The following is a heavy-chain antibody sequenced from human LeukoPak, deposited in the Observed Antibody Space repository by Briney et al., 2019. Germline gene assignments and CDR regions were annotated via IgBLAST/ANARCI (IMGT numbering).Heavy chain of an antibody. D-gene: IGHD3-22*01. J-gene: IGHJ3*02. V-gene: IGHV3-23*01. CDR2: IRGSGEST. Sequence: GGSLRLSCAASGLTFRAYPITWVGQAPGRGLDWAPTIRGSGESTYYADSVKGRFTISRDNSKNTLYVQMNSLRAEDTAVYYCAKTHYYDTSGFPGGFDIWGQGTMVTVSS. CDR1: GLTFRAYP. CDR3: AKTHYYDTSGFPGGFDI.